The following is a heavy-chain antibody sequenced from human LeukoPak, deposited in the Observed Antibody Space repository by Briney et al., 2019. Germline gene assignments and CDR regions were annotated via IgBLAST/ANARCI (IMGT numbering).Heavy chain of an antibody. Sequence: SETLSLTCTVSDGALSTYYCIWIRQPPGKQLEWISDIYYIVSTNYNPSLKSRGTMSVYTSKNQFSLKLSSVTAADPAVYYCARQGSVGLDDAFDIWGQGTMVTVSS. D-gene: IGHD6-19*01. J-gene: IGHJ3*02. CDR1: DGALSTYY. V-gene: IGHV4-59*08. CDR2: IYYIVST. CDR3: ARQGSVGLDDAFDI.